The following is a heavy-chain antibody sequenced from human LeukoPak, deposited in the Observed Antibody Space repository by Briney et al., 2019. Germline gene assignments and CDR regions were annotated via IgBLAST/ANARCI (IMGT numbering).Heavy chain of an antibody. CDR2: INPSGGST. CDR3: ANGARAAAGIGDFDY. J-gene: IGHJ4*02. V-gene: IGHV1-46*01. D-gene: IGHD6-13*01. Sequence: ASVKVSCKASGYTFTSYYMHWVRQAPGQGLEWMGIINPSGGSTSYAQKFQGRVTMTEDTSTDTAYMELSSLRSEDTAVYYCANGARAAAGIGDFDYWGQGTLVTVSS. CDR1: GYTFTSYY.